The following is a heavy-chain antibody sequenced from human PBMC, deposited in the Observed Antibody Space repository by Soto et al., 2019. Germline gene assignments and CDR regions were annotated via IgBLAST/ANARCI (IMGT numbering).Heavy chain of an antibody. CDR1: GGTFNSYS. CDR3: ARRCRESSNSFYH. J-gene: IGHJ5*02. Sequence: QVQLVQSGAEVKTPGSSVKVSCKASGGTFNSYSIGWLRQAPGQGLEWMGGIIPMSGTPNYAQRFQGRVTIGDDKSRRAEYMEVRGLTDEDTAVYCCARRCRESSNSFYHCGQGTLFTDSS. CDR2: IIPMSGTP. V-gene: IGHV1-69*06.